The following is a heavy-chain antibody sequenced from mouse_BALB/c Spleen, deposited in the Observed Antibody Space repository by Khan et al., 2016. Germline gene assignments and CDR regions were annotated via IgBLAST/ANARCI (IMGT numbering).Heavy chain of an antibody. J-gene: IGHJ1*01. Sequence: QFQLVQSGPELKKPGETVKISCKASGYTFTNYGMNWVKQAPGKGLKWMGWMNTYTGEPTYADDFKGRFAFSLKTSARTAYLQINNLKNEDTATYYCARDYDYDGDWYFDGWGAGTTVTVSS. CDR3: ARDYDYDGDWYFDG. CDR2: MNTYTGEP. CDR1: GYTFTNYG. V-gene: IGHV9-3-1*01. D-gene: IGHD2-4*01.